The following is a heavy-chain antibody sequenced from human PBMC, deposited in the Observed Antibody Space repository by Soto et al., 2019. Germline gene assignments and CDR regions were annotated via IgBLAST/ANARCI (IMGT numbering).Heavy chain of an antibody. D-gene: IGHD2-15*01. CDR2: ISYDGSNK. CDR1: GFTFSSYG. Sequence: GGSLRLSCAASGFTFSSYGMHWVRQAPGKGLEWVAVISYDGSNKYYADSVKGRFTISRDNSKNTLYLQMNSLRAEDTAVYYCAKDHIIAATHPRAWWFDPWGQGTLVTVSS. V-gene: IGHV3-30*18. CDR3: AKDHIIAATHPRAWWFDP. J-gene: IGHJ5*02.